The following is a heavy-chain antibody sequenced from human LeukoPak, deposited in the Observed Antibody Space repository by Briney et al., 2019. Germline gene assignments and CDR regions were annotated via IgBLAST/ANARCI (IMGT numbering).Heavy chain of an antibody. Sequence: PGGSLRLSXAASGFTFSDYSMNWVCQAPGKGLEWVSVISSSRNYIYYRDSVKGRFTISRDNAKNSLYLQMNSLRAEDAAVYYCARDLGGYYYVSSGYYPFLDAFDIWGQGTMVTVSS. CDR3: ARDLGGYYYVSSGYYPFLDAFDI. CDR1: GFTFSDYS. J-gene: IGHJ3*02. CDR2: ISSSRNYI. V-gene: IGHV3-21*01. D-gene: IGHD3-22*01.